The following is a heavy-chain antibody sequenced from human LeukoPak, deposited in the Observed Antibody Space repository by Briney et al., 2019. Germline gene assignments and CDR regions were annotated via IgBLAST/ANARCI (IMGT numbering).Heavy chain of an antibody. CDR2: INWNGGST. CDR3: ARGTNYYDSSGYYPSS. J-gene: IGHJ4*02. V-gene: IGHV3-20*04. Sequence: PGGSLRLSCAASGFTFDDYGMSWVRQAPGKGLEWVSGINWNGGSTGYADSVKGRFTISRDNAKNSLYLQMNSLRAEDTALYYSARGTNYYDSSGYYPSSWGQGTLVTVSS. CDR1: GFTFDDYG. D-gene: IGHD3-22*01.